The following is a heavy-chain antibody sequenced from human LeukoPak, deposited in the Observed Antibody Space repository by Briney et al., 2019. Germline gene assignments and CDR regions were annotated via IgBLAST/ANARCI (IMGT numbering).Heavy chain of an antibody. CDR3: ARGSGSFSPFDY. V-gene: IGHV2-70*11. CDR2: IDWDDDK. CDR1: GFSLSTSGMC. D-gene: IGHD3-10*01. Sequence: SGPALVKPTQTLTLTCTFSGFSLSTSGMCVTWIRQPPGKALEWLARIDWDDDKYYSTSLKTRLTISKDTSKNQVVLTMTNMDPVDAATYYCARGSGSFSPFDYWGQGTLVTVSS. J-gene: IGHJ4*02.